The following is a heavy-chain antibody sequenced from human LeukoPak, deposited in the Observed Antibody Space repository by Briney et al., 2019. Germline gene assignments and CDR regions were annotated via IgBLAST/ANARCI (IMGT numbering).Heavy chain of an antibody. J-gene: IGHJ6*02. Sequence: SETLSLTCTVSGGSISSYYWSWIRQPAGKGLEWIGRIYTSGSTNYNPSLKSRVTMSVDTSKNQFSLKLSSVTAADTAVYYCARRGIAAAGDPYYYYYGMDVWGQGTTVTVSS. V-gene: IGHV4-4*07. CDR3: ARRGIAAAGDPYYYYYGMDV. CDR2: IYTSGST. CDR1: GGSISSYY. D-gene: IGHD6-13*01.